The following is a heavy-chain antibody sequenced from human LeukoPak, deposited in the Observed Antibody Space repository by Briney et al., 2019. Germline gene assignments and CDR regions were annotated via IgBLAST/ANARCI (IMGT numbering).Heavy chain of an antibody. J-gene: IGHJ4*02. CDR1: GFIFGDYA. CDR2: IRSKAYGGTT. D-gene: IGHD5-12*01. Sequence: GSLRLSCTASGFIFGDYAMSWFRQAPGKGLEWVGFIRSKAYGGTTEYAASVKGRFTISRDDSKSIAYLQMNSLKAEDTAVYYCSRDRENGGSGYDSKNYWGQGTLVTVSS. CDR3: SRDRENGGSGYDSKNY. V-gene: IGHV3-49*03.